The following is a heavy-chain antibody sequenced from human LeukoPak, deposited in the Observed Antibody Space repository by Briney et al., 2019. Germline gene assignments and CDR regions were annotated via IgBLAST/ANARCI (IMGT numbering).Heavy chain of an antibody. CDR1: GGSISSYY. CDR3: ARGGGVWSGYYTTYYFDY. Sequence: SETLSLTCTVSGGSISSYYWSWIRQPAGKGLEWIGRIYTSGSTNYNPSLKSRVTMSVDTSKNQFSLKLSSVTAADTAVYYCARGGGVWSGYYTTYYFDYWGQGTLVTVSS. V-gene: IGHV4-4*07. J-gene: IGHJ4*02. CDR2: IYTSGST. D-gene: IGHD3-3*01.